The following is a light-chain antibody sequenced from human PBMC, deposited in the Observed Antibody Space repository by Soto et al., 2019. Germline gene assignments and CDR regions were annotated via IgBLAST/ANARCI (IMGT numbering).Light chain of an antibody. CDR2: AAS. V-gene: IGKV1-9*01. CDR1: QGISSY. J-gene: IGKJ5*01. Sequence: DIQLTQSPSFLSASVGDRVTITCRASQGISSYLAWYQQKPGKAPKLVIYAASTLQSGVPSRFSGSGSGTEFTLTISSLQPEDFATDYCQQLNSYTPTFGQGTRLEIK. CDR3: QQLNSYTPT.